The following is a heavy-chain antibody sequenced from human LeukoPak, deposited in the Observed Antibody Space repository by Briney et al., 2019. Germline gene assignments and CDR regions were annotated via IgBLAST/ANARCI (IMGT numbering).Heavy chain of an antibody. V-gene: IGHV3-30*18. CDR3: AKDRSEWDLAFDY. D-gene: IGHD1-26*01. CDR1: GFTFSNYG. J-gene: IGHJ4*02. Sequence: PGGTLRLSCAASGFTFSNYGMHWVRQPPGKGLEWVAVISHDGSNKYYRDSVKGRFTISRDNSKNTLYLQMNSLRAEDTAVYYCAKDRSEWDLAFDYWGQGTLVTVSS. CDR2: ISHDGSNK.